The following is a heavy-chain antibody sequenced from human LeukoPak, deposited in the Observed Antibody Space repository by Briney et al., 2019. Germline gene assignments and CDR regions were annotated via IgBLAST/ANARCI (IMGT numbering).Heavy chain of an antibody. V-gene: IGHV1-69*05. CDR1: GGTFSRYA. J-gene: IGHJ5*02. D-gene: IGHD6-13*01. CDR3: ARVSGYSSSFDP. CDR2: IIPIFGTA. Sequence: SVKVSCKASGGTFSRYAISWVRQAPGQGLEWMGGIIPIFGTANYAQKFQGRVTITTDESTSTAYMELSSLRSEDTAVYYCARVSGYSSSFDPWGQGTLVTVSS.